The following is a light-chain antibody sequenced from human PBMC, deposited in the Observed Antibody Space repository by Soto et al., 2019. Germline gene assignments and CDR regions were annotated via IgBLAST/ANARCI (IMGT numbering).Light chain of an antibody. Sequence: QSALTQPASVSGSPGQSITISCTGTSSDIGNYDFVSWYQQVPGTAPKAMIYEVSSRPSGVSNRFSGSKSGNTASLTISGLQAEDEAYYYCSSYTTSSPYVFGTGTKVTVL. CDR2: EVS. CDR3: SSYTTSSPYV. V-gene: IGLV2-14*01. J-gene: IGLJ1*01. CDR1: SSDIGNYDF.